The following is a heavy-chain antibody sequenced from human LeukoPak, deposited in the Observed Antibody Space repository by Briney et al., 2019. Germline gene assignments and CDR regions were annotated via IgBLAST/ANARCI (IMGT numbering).Heavy chain of an antibody. CDR1: GGTFSSYA. Sequence: SVKVSCKASGGTFSSYAISWVRQAPGQGLEWMGGIIPILGTVNYAQKFQGRVTITADKSTSTAYMELSSLRSEDTAVYYCARMCCGGDFLLDVWGKGTTVTISS. J-gene: IGHJ6*04. D-gene: IGHD2-21*02. CDR2: IIPILGTV. V-gene: IGHV1-69*10. CDR3: ARMCCGGDFLLDV.